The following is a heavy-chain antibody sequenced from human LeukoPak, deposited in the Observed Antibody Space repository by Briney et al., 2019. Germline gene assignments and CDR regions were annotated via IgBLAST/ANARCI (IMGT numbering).Heavy chain of an antibody. CDR3: ARIGYSSSGGDY. J-gene: IGHJ4*02. D-gene: IGHD6-13*01. CDR1: GGSISGYS. V-gene: IGHV4-4*07. CDR2: IYTSGST. Sequence: SETLSLTCTVSGGSISGYSWTWVRQPAGQGLEWIGRIYTSGSTNYNPSLTSRVTMSVDTSKNQFSLKLSSVTAADTAVYYCARIGYSSSGGDYWGQGTLVTVSS.